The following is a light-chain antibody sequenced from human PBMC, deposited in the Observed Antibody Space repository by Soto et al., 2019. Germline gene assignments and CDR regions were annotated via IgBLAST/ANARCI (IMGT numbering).Light chain of an antibody. CDR1: QSVSSN. CDR3: QQYNLWPQT. V-gene: IGKV3-15*01. J-gene: IGKJ1*01. CDR2: GAS. Sequence: EIVMTQSPATLSVSPGERATLSCRASQSVSSNIAWYQQKPGQAPRLLIYGASTRATGIPARFGGSGSGTDFTLTISSLQSEDFAVYYCQQYNLWPQTFGQGTNVEIK.